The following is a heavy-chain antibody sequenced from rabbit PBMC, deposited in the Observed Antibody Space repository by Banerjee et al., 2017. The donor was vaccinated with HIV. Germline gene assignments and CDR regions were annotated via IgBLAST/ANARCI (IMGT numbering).Heavy chain of an antibody. CDR1: GFSFSSTDY. V-gene: IGHV1S40*01. J-gene: IGHJ4*01. D-gene: IGHD4-1*01. Sequence: SGGDLVKPGASLTLTCTASGFSFSSTDYMCWVRQAPGKGLEWIACIAGGSSGSTYYASWAKGPFTISKTSSTTVTLQMTSLTAADTATYFCARDLAGVIGWNFNLWGPGTLVTVS. CDR2: IAGGSSGST. CDR3: ARDLAGVIGWNFNL.